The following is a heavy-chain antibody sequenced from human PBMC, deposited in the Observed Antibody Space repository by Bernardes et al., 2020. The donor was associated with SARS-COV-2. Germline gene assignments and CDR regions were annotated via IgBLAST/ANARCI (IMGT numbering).Heavy chain of an antibody. Sequence: ASVKVSCKASGYTFNTYGITWVRQAPGQGLEWMGWMSADSGDTNYAQKLRGRVTMTTDTSTTTAYMDLRRLRSDDTAVYYCARVRYSSSSHWDFDLWGRGTLVIVSS. D-gene: IGHD6-6*01. V-gene: IGHV1-18*01. CDR2: MSADSGDT. J-gene: IGHJ2*01. CDR3: ARVRYSSSSHWDFDL. CDR1: GYTFNTYG.